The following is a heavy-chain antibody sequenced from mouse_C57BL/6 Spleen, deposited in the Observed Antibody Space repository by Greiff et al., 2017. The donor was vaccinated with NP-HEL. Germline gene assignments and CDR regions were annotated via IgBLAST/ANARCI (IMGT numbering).Heavy chain of an antibody. V-gene: IGHV1-76*01. D-gene: IGHD2-2*01. Sequence: QVQLQQSGAELVRPGASVKLSCKASGYTFTDYYINWVKQRPGQGLEWIARIYPGSGNTYYNEKFKGKATLTAEKSSSTAYMQLSSLTSEDSAVYFCARLGMVTTRYAMDYWGQGTSVTVSS. CDR1: GYTFTDYY. CDR2: IYPGSGNT. CDR3: ARLGMVTTRYAMDY. J-gene: IGHJ4*01.